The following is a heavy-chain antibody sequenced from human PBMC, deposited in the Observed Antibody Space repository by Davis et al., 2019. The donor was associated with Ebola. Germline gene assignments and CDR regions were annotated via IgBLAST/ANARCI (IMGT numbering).Heavy chain of an antibody. V-gene: IGHV4-34*01. CDR2: INHSGST. CDR3: ARVSAAAIITRYWHFDL. D-gene: IGHD2-2*02. Sequence: MPSETLSLTCAVYGGSFSGYYWSWIRQPLGEGLEWIGEINHSGSTNYNPSLKSRVTISVDTSKNQFSLKLSSVTAADTAVYYCARVSAAAIITRYWHFDLWGRGTLVTVSS. J-gene: IGHJ2*01. CDR1: GGSFSGYY.